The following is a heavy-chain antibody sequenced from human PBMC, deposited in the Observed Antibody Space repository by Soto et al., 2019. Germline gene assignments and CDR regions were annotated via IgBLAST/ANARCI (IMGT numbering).Heavy chain of an antibody. CDR3: AAGGGLPRYY. J-gene: IGHJ4*02. CDR2: IYRGST. CDR1: GGSISSGGYS. V-gene: IGHV4-30-2*01. Sequence: QVQLQESDSGLVKPSQTLSLTCAVSGGSISSGGYSWSWIRQPPGKGLEWIGYIYRGSTYYNPSLKSRVTISVDRSKNQFSLKLSSVTAADTAVYYCAAGGGLPRYYWGQGTLVTVSS. D-gene: IGHD5-12*01.